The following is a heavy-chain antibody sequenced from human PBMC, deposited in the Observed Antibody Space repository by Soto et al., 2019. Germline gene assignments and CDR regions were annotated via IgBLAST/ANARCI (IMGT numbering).Heavy chain of an antibody. CDR1: GYTFTSYA. J-gene: IGHJ6*03. D-gene: IGHD3-10*01. CDR2: INAGNGNT. Sequence: QVQLVQSGAEVKKPGASVKVSCKASGYTFTSYAMHWVRQAPGQRLEWMGWINAGNGNTKYSQKFQGRVTITRDTFASTVDMALSSLRSEDTAVYYCAREIYYYGSETTKGHYYYYMDVWGRGTTVTVSS. CDR3: AREIYYYGSETTKGHYYYYMDV. V-gene: IGHV1-3*01.